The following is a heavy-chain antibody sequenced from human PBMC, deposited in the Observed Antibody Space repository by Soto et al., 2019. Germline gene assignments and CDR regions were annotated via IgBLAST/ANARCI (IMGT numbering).Heavy chain of an antibody. CDR3: ARDANDSSGYYFDY. V-gene: IGHV3-15*01. CDR1: GFTFSNAW. Sequence: EVQLVESGGGLVKPGGSLRLSCAASGFTFSNAWMSWVRQAPGKGLEWVGRIKSKTDGGTTDYAAPVKGRFTISRDDSKNTLYLQMNSLKTEDTAVYYCARDANDSSGYYFDYWGQGTLVTVSS. J-gene: IGHJ4*02. D-gene: IGHD3-22*01. CDR2: IKSKTDGGTT.